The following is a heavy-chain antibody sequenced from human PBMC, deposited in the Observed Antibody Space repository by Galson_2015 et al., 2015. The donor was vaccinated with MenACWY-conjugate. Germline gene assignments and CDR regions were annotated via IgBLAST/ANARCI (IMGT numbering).Heavy chain of an antibody. V-gene: IGHV3-48*02. CDR2: INSRSGDL. CDR3: TRDPEGDLDFDY. Sequence: LSCAASGFTFTEFGMTWVRQAPGKGLEWVSHINSRSGDLLYADSVKGRFTISRDNAKNSVYLQMNNLRDEDTAVYFCTRDPEGDLDFDYWGQGTLVTVSS. J-gene: IGHJ4*02. D-gene: IGHD2-21*02. CDR1: GFTFTEFG.